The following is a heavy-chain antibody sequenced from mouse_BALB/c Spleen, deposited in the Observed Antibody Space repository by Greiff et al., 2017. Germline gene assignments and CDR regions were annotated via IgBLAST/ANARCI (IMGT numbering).Heavy chain of an antibody. CDR2: ISYDGSN. CDR1: GYSITSGYY. V-gene: IGHV3-6*02. J-gene: IGHJ2*01. CDR3: ARERDYDRFDY. Sequence: EVKLQESGPGLVKPSQSLSLTCSVTGYSITSGYYWNWIRQFPGNKLEWMGYISYDGSNNYNPSLKNRISITRDTSKNQFFLKLNSVTTEDTATYYCARERDYDRFDYWGQGTTLTVSS. D-gene: IGHD2-4*01.